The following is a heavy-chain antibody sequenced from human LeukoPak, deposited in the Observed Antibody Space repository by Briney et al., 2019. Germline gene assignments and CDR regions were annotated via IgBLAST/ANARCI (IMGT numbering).Heavy chain of an antibody. J-gene: IGHJ4*02. Sequence: SETLSLTCAVYGGSFSGYCWSWIRQPPGKGLEWIGEINHSGSTNYNPSLKSRLTISVDTSKIQFSLKLSSVTTADTAVYFCARYYCPNGVCSGFDHWGQGTLVTVSS. CDR2: INHSGST. CDR3: ARYYCPNGVCSGFDH. V-gene: IGHV4-34*01. D-gene: IGHD2-8*01. CDR1: GGSFSGYC.